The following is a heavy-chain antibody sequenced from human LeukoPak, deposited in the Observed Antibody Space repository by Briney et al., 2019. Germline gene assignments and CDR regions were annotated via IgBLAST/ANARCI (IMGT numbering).Heavy chain of an antibody. J-gene: IGHJ4*02. V-gene: IGHV3-23*01. CDR3: AKPQHRITIFGVVINSEYYFDY. CDR2: ISGSGGGT. Sequence: GGSLRLSCAASGFTFSTYAMSWVRQAAGKGLEWVSLISGSGGGTYYADSVKGRFTISRDNSKNTLYLQMNSLRAEDTAVYYCAKPQHRITIFGVVINSEYYFDYWGQGTLVTVSS. D-gene: IGHD3-3*01. CDR1: GFTFSTYA.